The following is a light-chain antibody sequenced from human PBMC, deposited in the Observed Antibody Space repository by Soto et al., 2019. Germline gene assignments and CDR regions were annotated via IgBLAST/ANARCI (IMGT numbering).Light chain of an antibody. CDR1: SSDIGVYNY. Sequence: QSVLTKPASVSGSPGRSITFSCTGTSSDIGVYNYVPWYQQHPGKAPKLMIYEVNNRPSGVSNRFSGSKSGNTASLTISGLQAEDEADYYCSSYTTSNTYVFGTGTKVTVL. V-gene: IGLV2-14*01. CDR3: SSYTTSNTYV. CDR2: EVN. J-gene: IGLJ1*01.